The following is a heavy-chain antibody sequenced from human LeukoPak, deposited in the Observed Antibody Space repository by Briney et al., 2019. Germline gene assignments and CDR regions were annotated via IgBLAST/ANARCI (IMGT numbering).Heavy chain of an antibody. Sequence: PSETLSLTCTVSGGSIGSNCWSWIRQSPGKGLEWIGYISYTGSTNYNPSLKSRVSMSIDTSKNQFSLKLSSVTAADTAVYFCARDQDMAVAGFKYWGQGTLVIVSS. J-gene: IGHJ4*02. V-gene: IGHV4-59*01. CDR3: ARDQDMAVAGFKY. D-gene: IGHD6-19*01. CDR2: ISYTGST. CDR1: GGSIGSNC.